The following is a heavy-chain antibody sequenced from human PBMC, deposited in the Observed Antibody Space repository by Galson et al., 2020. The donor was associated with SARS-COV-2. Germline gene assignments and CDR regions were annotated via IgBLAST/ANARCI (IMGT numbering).Heavy chain of an antibody. D-gene: IGHD3-10*01. CDR3: ARARHRGVTPNWFDP. CDR1: GGAISSGDYQ. Sequence: SETLSLTCTVSGGAISSGDYQWSWIRQPPGKGLEWIGYIYYSGIPYYNPSLKSRITISVDTSKNQFSLKLSSVTAADTAVYYCARARHRGVTPNWFDPWGQGILVTVSS. CDR2: IYYSGIP. J-gene: IGHJ5*02. V-gene: IGHV4-30-4*01.